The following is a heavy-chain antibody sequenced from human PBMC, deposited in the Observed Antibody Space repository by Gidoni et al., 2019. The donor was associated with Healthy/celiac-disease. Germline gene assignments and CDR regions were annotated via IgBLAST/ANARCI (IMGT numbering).Heavy chain of an antibody. Sequence: QVQLVESGGGVVQPGRSLRLSCAASGFTFSSYGMHWVRQAPGKGLEWVAVISYDGSNKYYADSVKGRFTISRDNSKNTLYLQMNSLRAEDTAVYYCAKDRGGARNYVLDYYYYGMDVWGQGTTVTVSS. CDR1: GFTFSSYG. V-gene: IGHV3-30*18. D-gene: IGHD3-10*02. J-gene: IGHJ6*02. CDR3: AKDRGGARNYVLDYYYYGMDV. CDR2: ISYDGSNK.